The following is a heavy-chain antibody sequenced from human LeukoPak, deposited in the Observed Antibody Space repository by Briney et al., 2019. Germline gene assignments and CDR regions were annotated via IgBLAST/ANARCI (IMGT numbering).Heavy chain of an antibody. CDR2: ISSSGSTI. D-gene: IGHD6-19*01. V-gene: IGHV3-48*03. Sequence: PGGSLRLSCAASGFTFSSYEMNWVRQAPGKGLEWVSYISSSGSTIYYADSVKGRFTISRDNAKNSLYLQMNSLRAEDTAVYYCARTGYSSGWSPYYFDYWGQGTLVTVSS. J-gene: IGHJ4*02. CDR1: GFTFSSYE. CDR3: ARTGYSSGWSPYYFDY.